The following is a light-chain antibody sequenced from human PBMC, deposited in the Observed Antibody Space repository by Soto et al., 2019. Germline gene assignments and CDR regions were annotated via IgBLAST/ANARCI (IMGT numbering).Light chain of an antibody. J-gene: IGKJ1*01. CDR3: QQRSNWWT. CDR2: DAS. V-gene: IGKV3-11*01. Sequence: EIVLTQSPGTLSLSPGERATLSCRASQSVSSIYLAWYQQKPGQAPRLLIYDASNRATGIPARFSGSGSGTDFTLTISSLEPEDFAVYYCQQRSNWWTFGQGTKVEIK. CDR1: QSVSSIY.